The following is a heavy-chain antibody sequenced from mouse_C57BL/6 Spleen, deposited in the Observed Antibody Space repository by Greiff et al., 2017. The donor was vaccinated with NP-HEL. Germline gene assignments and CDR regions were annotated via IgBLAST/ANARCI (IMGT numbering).Heavy chain of an antibody. V-gene: IGHV1-55*01. D-gene: IGHD1-1*01. CDR1: GYTFTSYW. Sequence: QVQLQQSGAELVKPGASVKMSCKASGYTFTSYWITWVKQRPGQGLEWIGDIYPGSGSTNYNEKFKSKATLTVDTSSSTAYMQLSSLTSEDSAVYYCARCITTVVATDYAMDYWGQGTSVTVSS. CDR2: IYPGSGST. J-gene: IGHJ4*01. CDR3: ARCITTVVATDYAMDY.